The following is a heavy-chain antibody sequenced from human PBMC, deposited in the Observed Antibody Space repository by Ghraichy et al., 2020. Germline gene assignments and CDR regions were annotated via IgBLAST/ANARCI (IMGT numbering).Heavy chain of an antibody. CDR3: ASDFWSGYSGPTFDP. Sequence: SCAASGFTFSSYSMNWVRQAPGKGLEWVSSISSSSSYIYYADSVKGRFTISRDNAKNSLYLQMNSLRAEDTAVYYCASDFWSGYSGPTFDPWGQGTLVTVSS. CDR2: ISSSSSYI. D-gene: IGHD3-3*01. V-gene: IGHV3-21*01. J-gene: IGHJ5*02. CDR1: GFTFSSYS.